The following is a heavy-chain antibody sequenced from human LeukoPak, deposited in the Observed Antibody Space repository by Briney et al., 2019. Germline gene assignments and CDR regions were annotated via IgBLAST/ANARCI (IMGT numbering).Heavy chain of an antibody. CDR2: INHSGST. Sequence: SETLSLTCAVYGGSFSGYYRSWIRQPPGKGLEWIGEINHSGSTNYNPSLKSRVTISVDTSKNQFSLKLSSVTAADTAVYYCARGIAAAAHDYWGQGTLVTVSS. V-gene: IGHV4-34*01. CDR1: GGSFSGYY. CDR3: ARGIAAAAHDY. D-gene: IGHD6-13*01. J-gene: IGHJ4*02.